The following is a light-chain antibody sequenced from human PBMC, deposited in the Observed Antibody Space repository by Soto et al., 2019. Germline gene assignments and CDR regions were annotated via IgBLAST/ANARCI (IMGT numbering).Light chain of an antibody. Sequence: QSALTQPASVSGSPGQSITISCTGTSSDVGGYSYVSWYQQHPDTAPKLIIYEVSNRPSGVSNRFSGSKSGDTASLTLSGPQAEDEADYSCSSYSNTSSPMVFGGGTQLTVL. CDR2: EVS. CDR3: SSYSNTSSPMV. J-gene: IGLJ2*01. V-gene: IGLV2-14*01. CDR1: SSDVGGYSY.